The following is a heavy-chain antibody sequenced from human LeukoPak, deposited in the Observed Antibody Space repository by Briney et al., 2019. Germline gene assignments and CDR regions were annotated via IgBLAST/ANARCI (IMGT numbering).Heavy chain of an antibody. D-gene: IGHD3-16*01. CDR1: GFTFSDYY. Sequence: GGSLRLSCAASGFTFSDYYMSWIRQAPGKGLEWVSYISSSGSTIYYADSVKGRFTISRDNAKNSLYLQMNSLRAEDTAVYYCARDVYDYVWGSYSLDYWGQGTLVTVSS. CDR2: ISSSGSTI. J-gene: IGHJ4*02. CDR3: ARDVYDYVWGSYSLDY. V-gene: IGHV3-11*04.